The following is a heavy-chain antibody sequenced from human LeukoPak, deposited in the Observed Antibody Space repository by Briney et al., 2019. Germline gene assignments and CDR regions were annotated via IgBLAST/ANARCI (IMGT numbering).Heavy chain of an antibody. Sequence: GGSLRLSCAASGFTFSSYAMSWVRQAPGKGLEWVSAISCSGGSTYYADSVKGRFTISRDNSKNTLYLQMNSLRAEDTAVYYCARGSSTRVILYYWGQGTLVTVSS. V-gene: IGHV3-23*01. CDR3: ARGSSTRVILYY. CDR1: GFTFSSYA. D-gene: IGHD2-2*01. J-gene: IGHJ4*02. CDR2: ISCSGGST.